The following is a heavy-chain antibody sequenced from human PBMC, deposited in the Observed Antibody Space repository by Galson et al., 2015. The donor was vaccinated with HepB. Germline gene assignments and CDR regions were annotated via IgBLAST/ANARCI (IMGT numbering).Heavy chain of an antibody. V-gene: IGHV3-11*06. CDR2: ISSSTIYT. CDR3: ARVRFVAARYWYFDL. CDR1: GFTFSDYY. Sequence: SLRLSCAASGFTFSDYYMSWIRQAPGKGLEWLSYISSSTIYTNYADSVKGRFTISRDTSLYLQMNSLRDEDSAVYYCARVRFVAARYWYFDLWGRGTLVTVSS. J-gene: IGHJ2*01. D-gene: IGHD3-10*01.